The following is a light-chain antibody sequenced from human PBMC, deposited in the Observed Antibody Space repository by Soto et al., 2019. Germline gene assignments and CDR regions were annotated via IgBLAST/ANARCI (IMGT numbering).Light chain of an antibody. CDR1: QGGRND. V-gene: IGKV1-6*01. Sequence: ALQMTQSPSSLSASVGDRVTITCRASQGGRNDLGWYQQKPGKAPKLLIYAASSLQSGVPSRFSGSGSGTDFALTINSLQPEDFATYYCLQDYNYPYTFGQGTKLEIK. CDR2: AAS. CDR3: LQDYNYPYT. J-gene: IGKJ2*01.